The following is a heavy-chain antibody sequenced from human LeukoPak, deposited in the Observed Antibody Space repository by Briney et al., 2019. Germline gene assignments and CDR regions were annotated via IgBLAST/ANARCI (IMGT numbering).Heavy chain of an antibody. D-gene: IGHD3-22*01. CDR1: GVTFSNYW. CDR3: ARDVSVVVLSSTPTQIDY. V-gene: IGHV3-7*01. J-gene: IGHJ4*02. CDR2: IKQDGSEK. Sequence: GGSLRLSCAASGVTFSNYWRNWVRQAPGKGLEWVANIKQDGSEKYYVDSVKGRFTISRDIAKNSLYLQMNSLRAEDTAVYYCARDVSVVVLSSTPTQIDYWGQGTLVTVSS.